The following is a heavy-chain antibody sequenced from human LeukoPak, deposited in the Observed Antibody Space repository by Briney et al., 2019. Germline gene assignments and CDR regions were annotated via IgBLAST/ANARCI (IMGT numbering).Heavy chain of an antibody. D-gene: IGHD2-8*02. CDR1: GFTFSTQG. V-gene: IGHV3-30*18. Sequence: PGGSLRLSCVASGFTFSTQGMHWVRQAPGKGLEWVALISNDGSNAYYGDSVKGRFTISRDNSKNTVYLQMDGLRSDDTAVYFCAKACTGGTTCIYVDYWGQGTLVTVSS. CDR2: ISNDGSNA. CDR3: AKACTGGTTCIYVDY. J-gene: IGHJ4*02.